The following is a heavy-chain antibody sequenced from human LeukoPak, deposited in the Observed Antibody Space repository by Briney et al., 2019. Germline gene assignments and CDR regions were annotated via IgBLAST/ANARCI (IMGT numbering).Heavy chain of an antibody. J-gene: IGHJ4*02. Sequence: GGSLRLSCAASGFTFSSYAMHWVRQAPGRGLEWVAVISYDGRYKYYADSVKGRFTISRDNYQNTLYLQMNSLRPEDTAVYYCARGENYSVSGGTNFDSWGQGNMVTVSS. CDR2: ISYDGRYK. D-gene: IGHD3-10*01. CDR1: GFTFSSYA. V-gene: IGHV3-30*16. CDR3: ARGENYSVSGGTNFDS.